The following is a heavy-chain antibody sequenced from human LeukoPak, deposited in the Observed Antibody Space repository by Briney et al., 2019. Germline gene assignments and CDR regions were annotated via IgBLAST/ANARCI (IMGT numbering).Heavy chain of an antibody. J-gene: IGHJ4*02. D-gene: IGHD1-26*01. CDR2: ISAYNGNT. V-gene: IGHV1-18*04. CDR1: GYTFTGYW. CDR3: ARDARGSYPSH. Sequence: ASVKVSCKASGYTFTGYWLHWVRQAPGQGLEWMGWISAYNGNTNYAQKLQGRVTMTTDTSTSTAYMELRSLRSDDTAVYYCARDARGSYPSHWGQGTLVTVSS.